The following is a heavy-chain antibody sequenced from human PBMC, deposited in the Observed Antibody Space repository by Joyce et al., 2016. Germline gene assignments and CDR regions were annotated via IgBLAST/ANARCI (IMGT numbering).Heavy chain of an antibody. CDR2: INNSGVT. CDR3: ARSQWLAPLMY. Sequence: QVQLQQWGAGLLKPSETLSLTCAVSGGPFRGFFWTWVRQPPGKGLEWIRDINNSGVTNYNPSLKTRVTFSVDTSKNQFSLKLTSLSAADTAVYYCARSQWLAPLMYWGQGTPVTVSS. J-gene: IGHJ4*02. CDR1: GGPFRGFF. V-gene: IGHV4-34*01. D-gene: IGHD6-19*01.